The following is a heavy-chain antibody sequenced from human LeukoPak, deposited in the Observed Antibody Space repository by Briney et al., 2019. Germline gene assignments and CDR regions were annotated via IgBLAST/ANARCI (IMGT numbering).Heavy chain of an antibody. D-gene: IGHD3-22*01. CDR2: VSGSGGTT. CDR1: GFTFSSYA. CDR3: AKPGNSGYYYFDY. Sequence: GGSLRLSCAASGFTFSSYAMSWVRQAPGKGLEWVSAVSGSGGTTNYADSVKGRFTISRDNSKNTMYLQLNSLRAEDTAVYYCAKPGNSGYYYFDYWGQGTLVTVSS. J-gene: IGHJ4*02. V-gene: IGHV3-23*01.